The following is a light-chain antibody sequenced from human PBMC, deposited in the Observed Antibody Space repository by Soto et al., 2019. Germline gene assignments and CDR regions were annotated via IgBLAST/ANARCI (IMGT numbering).Light chain of an antibody. CDR1: QSISSY. CDR2: AAS. Sequence: DIQMTQSPSSLSASVGDRVTITCRASQSISSYLNWYQQKPEKAPKLLIYAASSLQSGVPSRFSGSGSGTDFALTISSLQPEDFATYYCQQSYSTPRGFTFGPGTKVDIK. CDR3: QQSYSTPRGFT. J-gene: IGKJ3*01. V-gene: IGKV1-39*01.